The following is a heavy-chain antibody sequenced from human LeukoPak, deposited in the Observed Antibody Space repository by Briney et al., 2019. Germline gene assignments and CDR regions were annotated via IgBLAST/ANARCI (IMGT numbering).Heavy chain of an antibody. Sequence: PSETLSLTCTVSGGSISSYYWSWIRQPAGKGLEWIGRIYTSGSTNYNPSLKSRITMSVDTSKNQFSLKLSSVTAADTAVYYCTTNPYDRSGYHIWGQGTMVTVSS. V-gene: IGHV4-4*07. CDR1: GGSISSYY. D-gene: IGHD3-22*01. CDR3: TTNPYDRSGYHI. CDR2: IYTSGST. J-gene: IGHJ3*02.